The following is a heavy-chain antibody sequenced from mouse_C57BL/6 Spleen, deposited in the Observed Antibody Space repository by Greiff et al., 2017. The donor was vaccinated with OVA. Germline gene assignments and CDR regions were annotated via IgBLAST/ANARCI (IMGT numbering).Heavy chain of an antibody. V-gene: IGHV1-26*01. CDR2: INPNNGGT. CDR1: GYTFTDYY. Sequence: VQLQQSGPELVKPGASVKISCKASGYTFTDYYMNWVKQSHGKSLEWIGDINPNNGGTSYNQKFKGKATLTVDKSSSTAYMELRSLTSEDSAVYYCARSDSQAWFAYWGQGTLVTVSA. CDR3: ARSDSQAWFAY. J-gene: IGHJ3*01. D-gene: IGHD2-12*01.